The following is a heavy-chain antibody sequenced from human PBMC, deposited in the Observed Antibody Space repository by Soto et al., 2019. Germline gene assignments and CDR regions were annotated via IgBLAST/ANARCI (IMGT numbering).Heavy chain of an antibody. D-gene: IGHD6-19*01. Sequence: SETLSLTCTVSGASISVYSWSWIRQPPGKGLEWIGYIYYSGSTNYNPSLKSRVAISVDTSKNQFSLKLSSVTAADTALYYCARSTDSSGWRFDYWGQGTQVTVSS. CDR1: GASISVYS. V-gene: IGHV4-59*01. J-gene: IGHJ4*02. CDR2: IYYSGST. CDR3: ARSTDSSGWRFDY.